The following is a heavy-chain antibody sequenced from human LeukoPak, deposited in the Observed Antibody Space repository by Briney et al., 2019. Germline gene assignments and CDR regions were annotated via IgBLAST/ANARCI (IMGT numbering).Heavy chain of an antibody. CDR2: ISSTSSTI. V-gene: IGHV3-48*04. D-gene: IGHD1-26*01. J-gene: IGHJ4*02. CDR3: ARVMRSGSPFDY. Sequence: GGSLRLSCAASEFTFSDYNMNWVRQAPGKGLEWVSYISSTSSTIYYADSVQGRFTSSRDDAKNSLYLQMNSLRAEDTAVYYCARVMRSGSPFDYWGQGTLVTVSS. CDR1: EFTFSDYN.